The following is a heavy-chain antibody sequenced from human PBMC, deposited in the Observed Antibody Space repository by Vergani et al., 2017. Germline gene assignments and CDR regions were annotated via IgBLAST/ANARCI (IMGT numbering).Heavy chain of an antibody. V-gene: IGHV4-59*08. D-gene: IGHD3/OR15-3a*01. J-gene: IGHJ2*01. CDR3: ARVPGARTGDWYFDL. Sequence: QVQLQESGPGLVKPSETLSLTCTVSGGSISSYYWSWIRQPPGKGLEWIGYIYYSGSTNYNPSLKSRVTISVDTSKNQFSLKLSSVTAADTAVYYCARVPGARTGDWYFDLWGRGTLVTVSS. CDR1: GGSISSYY. CDR2: IYYSGST.